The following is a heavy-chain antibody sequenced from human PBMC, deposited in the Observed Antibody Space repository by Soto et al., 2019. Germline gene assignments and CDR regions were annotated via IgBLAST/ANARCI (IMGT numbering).Heavy chain of an antibody. Sequence: GSLRLSCAGSGFTFSSYAMSWVRQATGKGLAWVSAISGSGGSTYYADSVKGRFTISRGNSKNTLYLQMNSLRAEDTAVSYGAKDGSGKWLATDYWGKGTLVTASS. CDR3: AKDGSGKWLATDY. D-gene: IGHD6-19*01. CDR1: GFTFSSYA. J-gene: IGHJ4*02. V-gene: IGHV3-23*01. CDR2: ISGSGGST.